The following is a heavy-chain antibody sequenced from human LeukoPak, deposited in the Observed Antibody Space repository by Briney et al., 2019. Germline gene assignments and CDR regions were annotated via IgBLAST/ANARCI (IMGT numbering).Heavy chain of an antibody. V-gene: IGHV3-30*18. D-gene: IGHD3-9*01. Sequence: GRSLRLSCAASGFTFSTFGMNWVRQAAGKGLEGVALVSPDGSHVNYADSVKGRFTISRDNSKNMMNLQMNSLTSDDTAVYFCAKADTFENYFDSWGQGTLVTVSS. CDR3: AKADTFENYFDS. J-gene: IGHJ4*02. CDR1: GFTFSTFG. CDR2: VSPDGSHV.